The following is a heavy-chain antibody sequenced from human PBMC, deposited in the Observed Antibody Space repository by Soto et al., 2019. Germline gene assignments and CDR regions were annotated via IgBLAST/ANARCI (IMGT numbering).Heavy chain of an antibody. V-gene: IGHV4-39*01. J-gene: IGHJ4*02. Sequence: PSETLSLTCTVSGGSISSRDFSWGWIRQPPGRGLEWIGTIYYTGTTYSNPSLKSRVTISVDTSNNQFSLKLNSVTATDTAVYYCVRSPIVGDYIYYFDHWGQGTLVTVSS. CDR3: VRSPIVGDYIYYFDH. CDR1: GGSISSRDFS. CDR2: IYYTGTT. D-gene: IGHD4-17*01.